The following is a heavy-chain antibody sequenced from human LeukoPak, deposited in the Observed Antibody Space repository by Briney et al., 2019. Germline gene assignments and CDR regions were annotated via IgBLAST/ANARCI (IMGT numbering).Heavy chain of an antibody. V-gene: IGHV3-66*01. D-gene: IGHD6-19*01. Sequence: SGGSLRLSCGASGFTVSSNYMTWVRQAPGKGLECVSVMYRGGSAYYADSVKGRFTLSRDNSKNTLYLQMDNLRVEDTAVYYCVRERSGWLFDYWGQGTLVTVSS. CDR3: VRERSGWLFDY. CDR1: GFTVSSNY. CDR2: MYRGGSA. J-gene: IGHJ4*02.